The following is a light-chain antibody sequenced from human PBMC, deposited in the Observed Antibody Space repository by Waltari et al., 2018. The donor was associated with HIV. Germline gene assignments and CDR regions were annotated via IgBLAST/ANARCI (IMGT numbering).Light chain of an antibody. CDR2: DVS. Sequence: QSALTQPASVSGSPGQSITISCTGTSSDIGGYNYVSWYQQHPGKAPKLIIYDVSDRPSGVSNRFSGSKSGNTASLTISGLQAEDEADYYCGSYTSSSTQVFGTGTKITVL. V-gene: IGLV2-14*03. CDR3: GSYTSSSTQV. J-gene: IGLJ1*01. CDR1: SSDIGGYNY.